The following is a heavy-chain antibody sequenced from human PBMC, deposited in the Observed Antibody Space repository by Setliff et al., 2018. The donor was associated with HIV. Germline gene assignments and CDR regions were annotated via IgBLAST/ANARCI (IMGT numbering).Heavy chain of an antibody. V-gene: IGHV4-39*07. Sequence: SETLSLTCTVSGGSISSSSYYWTWIRQPPGKGLEWIGEITHSGSTNYNPSLETRVTISVDTSKNQFSLKLSSVTAADTAVYYCAKGVAGLQYYYYYMDVWGKGTTVTVSS. D-gene: IGHD6-19*01. CDR1: GGSISSSSYY. CDR2: ITHSGST. J-gene: IGHJ6*03. CDR3: AKGVAGLQYYYYYMDV.